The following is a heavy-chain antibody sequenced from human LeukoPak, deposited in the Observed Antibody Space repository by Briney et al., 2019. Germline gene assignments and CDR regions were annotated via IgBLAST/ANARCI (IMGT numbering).Heavy chain of an antibody. J-gene: IGHJ3*02. V-gene: IGHV3-74*01. D-gene: IGHD7-27*01. CDR1: GFTFSSYW. Sequence: GGSLRLSCAASGFTFSSYWMHWVRQAPGKGLVWVSRINSDGSSTSYADSVKGRFTISRDNAKNTLYLQMNSLRAEDTAVYYCAGDGDGRFDAFDIWGQGTMVTVSS. CDR3: AGDGDGRFDAFDI. CDR2: INSDGSST.